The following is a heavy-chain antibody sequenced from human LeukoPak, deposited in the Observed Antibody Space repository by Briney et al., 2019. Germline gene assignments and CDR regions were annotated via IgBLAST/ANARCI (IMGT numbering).Heavy chain of an antibody. Sequence: ASVKVSCKASGGTISSYAISWVRQAPGQGLEWMGRIIPIFGTPNYAQKFQGRVTITTDESTSTAYMELSSLRSEDTAVYYCARESKHHYYDSSGYYVPWGQGTLVTVSS. V-gene: IGHV1-69*05. D-gene: IGHD3-22*01. CDR2: IIPIFGTP. J-gene: IGHJ5*02. CDR1: GGTISSYA. CDR3: ARESKHHYYDSSGYYVP.